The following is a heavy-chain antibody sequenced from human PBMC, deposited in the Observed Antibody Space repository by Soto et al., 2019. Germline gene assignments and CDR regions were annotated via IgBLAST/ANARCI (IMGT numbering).Heavy chain of an antibody. CDR3: ARNYYDTGGGFDY. J-gene: IGHJ4*02. D-gene: IGHD3-22*01. CDR1: GFTVSRNY. V-gene: IGHV3-53*01. CDR2: IYSDGST. Sequence: EVQLVESGGGLIQPGGSLRLSCAASGFTVSRNYMSWVRQAPGKGLEWVSVIYSDGSTYYADSVKGRFTISRDNSKNTLYLHMNSLRAEDTAVYYGARNYYDTGGGFDYWGQGTLVTVSS.